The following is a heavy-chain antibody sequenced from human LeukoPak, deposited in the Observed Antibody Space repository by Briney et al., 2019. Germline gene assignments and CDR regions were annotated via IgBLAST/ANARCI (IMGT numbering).Heavy chain of an antibody. J-gene: IGHJ4*02. Sequence: GGSLRLSCAASGFSFSSYGMHWVRQAPGKGLEWVAFIRYDGTNKYYADYVKGRITISIDNSKNTLFLQMNSLRAEDTAVYYCARGEDFDYWGQGALVTVSS. CDR3: ARGEDFDY. V-gene: IGHV3-30*02. CDR1: GFSFSSYG. CDR2: IRYDGTNK.